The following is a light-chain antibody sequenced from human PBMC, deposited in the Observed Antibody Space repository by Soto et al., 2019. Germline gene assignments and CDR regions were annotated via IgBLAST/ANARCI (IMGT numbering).Light chain of an antibody. Sequence: QSVLTQPPSASGTPGQRVTISCSGSSSNIGSNTVNWYQQLPGTAPKLLIYSNNQRSSGVPDRFSGSKSGTSASLAISGLQSEDEADYYCAAWDDSLNGPVVFGGGTKVTVL. CDR2: SNN. V-gene: IGLV1-44*01. J-gene: IGLJ2*01. CDR3: AAWDDSLNGPVV. CDR1: SSNIGSNT.